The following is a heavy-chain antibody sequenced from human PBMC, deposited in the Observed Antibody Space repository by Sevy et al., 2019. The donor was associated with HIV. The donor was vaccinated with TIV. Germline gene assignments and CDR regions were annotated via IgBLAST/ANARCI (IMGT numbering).Heavy chain of an antibody. V-gene: IGHV3-21*01. CDR1: GFTFSSYS. CDR3: ARDLGYSYGFDY. D-gene: IGHD5-18*01. J-gene: IGHJ4*02. CDR2: ISSSSSYI. Sequence: GGSLRLSCAASGFTFSSYSMNWVRQAPGKGLEWVSSISSSSSYIYYADSVKGRFTISRHNAKNSLYLQMNSLRAEDTAVYYCARDLGYSYGFDYWGQGTLVTVSS.